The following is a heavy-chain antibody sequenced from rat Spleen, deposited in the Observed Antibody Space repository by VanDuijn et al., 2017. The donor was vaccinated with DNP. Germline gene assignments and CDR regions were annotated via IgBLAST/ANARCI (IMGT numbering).Heavy chain of an antibody. Sequence: EVQLQESGPGLVESSQSLSLTCSVTGYSLTRYYKWNWIRKFPGNKLEWVGYVNSADITYYNPSLKRRISITRDTSKNQFFLQLNSLTTEDTATYYCARLRLEWEVRAMDAWGQGTSVTVSS. J-gene: IGHJ4*01. CDR3: ARLRLEWEVRAMDA. CDR1: GYSLTRYYK. D-gene: IGHD1-1*01. V-gene: IGHV3-3*01. CDR2: VNSADIT.